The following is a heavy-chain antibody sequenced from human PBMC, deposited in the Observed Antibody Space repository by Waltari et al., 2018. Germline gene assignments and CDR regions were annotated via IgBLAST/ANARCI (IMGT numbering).Heavy chain of an antibody. D-gene: IGHD6-6*01. CDR3: ARVDEYSSFEDAVDI. CDR2: ISSSSSYI. Sequence: EVQLVESGGGLVKPGGSLRLSCAASGFTFSSYSMNWVRQAPGKGLEWVSSISSSSSYIYYADSVKGRFTSSRDNAKNSLYLQMNSLRAEDTAVYYCARVDEYSSFEDAVDIWGQGTMVTVSS. CDR1: GFTFSSYS. V-gene: IGHV3-21*01. J-gene: IGHJ3*02.